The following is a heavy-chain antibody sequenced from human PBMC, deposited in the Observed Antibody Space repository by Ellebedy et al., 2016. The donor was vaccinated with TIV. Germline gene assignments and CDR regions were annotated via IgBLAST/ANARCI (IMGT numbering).Heavy chain of an antibody. D-gene: IGHD3/OR15-3a*01. Sequence: GGSLRLSXAASGFSFSTFDMSWVRQAPGKGLEWVSVYRHHDDSKHYGDSVKGRFTISRDNSKNTLYLQMNRLRAEDTAVYYCARGLDDFWTDYFTKYFDYWGQGTLVTVSS. J-gene: IGHJ4*02. CDR1: GFSFSTFD. CDR3: ARGLDDFWTDYFTKYFDY. V-gene: IGHV3-23*01. CDR2: YRHHDDSK.